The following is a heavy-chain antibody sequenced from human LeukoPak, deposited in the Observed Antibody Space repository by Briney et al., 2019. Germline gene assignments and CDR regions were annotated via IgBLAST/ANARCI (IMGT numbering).Heavy chain of an antibody. CDR1: GFTFSGYA. J-gene: IGHJ4*02. CDR2: ISGSGGGT. CDR3: AKELDSSGYFDY. V-gene: IGHV3-23*01. D-gene: IGHD3-22*01. Sequence: HPGGSLRLSCAASGFTFSGYAMSWVRQAPGKGLQWVSAISGSGGGTYYADSVKGRFTISRDNSKNTLFLQMNSLRAEDTAVYYCAKELDSSGYFDYWGQGTLVTLSS.